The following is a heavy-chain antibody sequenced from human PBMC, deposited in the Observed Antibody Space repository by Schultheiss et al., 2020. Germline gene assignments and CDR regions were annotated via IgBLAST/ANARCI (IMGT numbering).Heavy chain of an antibody. CDR2: IYYSGST. D-gene: IGHD3-22*01. Sequence: SATLSLTCTVSGGFISSYYWGWIRQPPGKGLEWIGSIYYSGSTYYNPSLKSRVTISVDTSKNQFSLRLSSVTAADTAVYYCASSYDSSGFARDHNAFDMWGPGT. J-gene: IGHJ3*02. V-gene: IGHV4-39*07. CDR3: ASSYDSSGFARDHNAFDM. CDR1: GGFISSYY.